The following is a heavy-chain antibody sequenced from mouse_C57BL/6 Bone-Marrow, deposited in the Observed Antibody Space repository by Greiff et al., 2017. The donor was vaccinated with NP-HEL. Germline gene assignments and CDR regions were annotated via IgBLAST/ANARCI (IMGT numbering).Heavy chain of an antibody. CDR1: GYTFTDYY. V-gene: IGHV1-19*01. CDR3: APPYYGSSYGYFDV. J-gene: IGHJ1*03. CDR2: INPYNGGT. D-gene: IGHD1-1*01. Sequence: EVQLQQSGPVLVKPGASVKMSCKASGYTFTDYYMNWVKQSHGKSLEWIGVINPYNGGTRYNQKFKGTATLTVDKSSSTAYMELSSLTSEATAVYYGAPPYYGSSYGYFDVWGTGTTVTVSS.